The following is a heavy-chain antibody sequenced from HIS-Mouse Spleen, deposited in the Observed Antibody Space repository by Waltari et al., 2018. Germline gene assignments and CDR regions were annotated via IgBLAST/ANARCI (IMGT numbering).Heavy chain of an antibody. V-gene: IGHV3-7*01. Sequence: EVQLVESGGGLVQPGGSLRLSCAASGCTFSSHWMSWVRQAPGKGLEWVANIKQDGSEKYYVDSVKGRFTISRDNAKNSLYLQMNSLRAEDTAVYYCARGIAAAGGGDYWGQGTLVTVSS. CDR1: GCTFSSHW. CDR3: ARGIAAAGGGDY. CDR2: IKQDGSEK. J-gene: IGHJ4*02. D-gene: IGHD6-13*01.